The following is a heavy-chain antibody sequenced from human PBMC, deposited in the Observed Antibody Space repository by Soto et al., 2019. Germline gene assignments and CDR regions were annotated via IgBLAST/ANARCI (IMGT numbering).Heavy chain of an antibody. CDR1: WFSLRTSGKC. D-gene: IGHD6-13*01. Sequence: GSGPKPVNPTQTLTLTCTFSWFSLRTSGKCVSWIRQPPGKALEWLARIDWDDDKYYSTSLKTRLTISKDTSKNQVVLTMTNMDPVDTATYYCARIVTRNSWSPFDYWGQGTLVTVSS. J-gene: IGHJ4*02. V-gene: IGHV2-70*11. CDR2: IDWDDDK. CDR3: ARIVTRNSWSPFDY.